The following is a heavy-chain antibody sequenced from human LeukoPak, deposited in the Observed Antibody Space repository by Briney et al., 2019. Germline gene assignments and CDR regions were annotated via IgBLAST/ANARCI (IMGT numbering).Heavy chain of an antibody. CDR3: ARGRGIRGSAFDI. V-gene: IGHV4-34*01. J-gene: IGHJ3*02. CDR1: GGSFSGYY. Sequence: SETLSPTCAVYGGSFSGYYWSWIRQPPGKGLEWIGEINHSGSTNYNPSLKSRVTISVDTSKNQFSLKLSSVTAADTAVYYCARGRGIRGSAFDIWGQGTMVTVSS. D-gene: IGHD3-10*01. CDR2: INHSGST.